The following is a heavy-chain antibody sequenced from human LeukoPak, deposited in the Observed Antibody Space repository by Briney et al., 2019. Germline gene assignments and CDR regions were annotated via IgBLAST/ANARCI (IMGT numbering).Heavy chain of an antibody. V-gene: IGHV1-69*05. CDR3: ASWGYCSSTSCQQYYYYYYYMDV. D-gene: IGHD2-2*01. J-gene: IGHJ6*03. Sequence: GSSVKVSCKASGGTFSSYAISLVRQAPGQGLEWMGGIIPIFGTANYAQKFQGRVTITTDESTSTAYMELSSLRSEDTAVYYCASWGYCSSTSCQQYYYYYYYMDVWGKGTTVTVSS. CDR2: IIPIFGTA. CDR1: GGTFSSYA.